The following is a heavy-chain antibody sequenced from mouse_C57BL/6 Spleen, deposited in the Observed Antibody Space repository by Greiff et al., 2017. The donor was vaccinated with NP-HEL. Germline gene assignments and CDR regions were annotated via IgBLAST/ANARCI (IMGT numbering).Heavy chain of an antibody. CDR2: INPYNGGT. V-gene: IGHV1-19*01. Sequence: DVKLQESGPVLVKPGASVKMSCKASGYTFTDYYMNWVKQSHGKSLEWIGVINPYNGGTSYNQKFKGKATLTVDKSSSTAYMELNSLTSEDSAVYYCARSELRYYFDYWGQGTTLTVSS. CDR1: GYTFTDYY. J-gene: IGHJ2*01. CDR3: ARSELRYYFDY.